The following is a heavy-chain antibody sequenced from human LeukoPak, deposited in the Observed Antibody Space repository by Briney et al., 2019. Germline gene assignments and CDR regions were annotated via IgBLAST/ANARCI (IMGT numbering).Heavy chain of an antibody. CDR1: GFTFSNYY. Sequence: PGRSLRLSCVASGFTFSNYYMHWVRQAPGKGLEWVAIISDDGERKFYADSVRGRITISRDKSKNTLFLQMNSLRAEDTALYHCARNNGMDVWGQGTTVIVSS. CDR2: ISDDGERK. CDR3: ARNNGMDV. V-gene: IGHV3-30*03. J-gene: IGHJ6*02.